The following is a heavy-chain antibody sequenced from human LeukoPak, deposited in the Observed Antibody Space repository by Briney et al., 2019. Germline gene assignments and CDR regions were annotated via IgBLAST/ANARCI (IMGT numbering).Heavy chain of an antibody. CDR2: IYYSGST. Sequence: SEILSLTCTVSGGSISSSSYYWGWIRQPPGKGLEWIGSIYYSGSTYYNPSLKSRVTISVDTSKNQSSLKLSSVTAADTAVYYCARQKRVEIWFDPWGQGTLVTVSS. V-gene: IGHV4-39*01. D-gene: IGHD1-1*01. CDR3: ARQKRVEIWFDP. J-gene: IGHJ5*02. CDR1: GGSISSSSYY.